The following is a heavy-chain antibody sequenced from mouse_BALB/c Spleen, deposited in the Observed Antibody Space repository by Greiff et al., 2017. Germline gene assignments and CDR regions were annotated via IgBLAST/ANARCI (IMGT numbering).Heavy chain of an antibody. J-gene: IGHJ2*01. CDR3: ARGELGLDY. Sequence: EVQLVESGGGLVKPGGSLKLSCAASGFTFSSYAMSWVRQTPEKRLEWVATISSGGSYTYYPDSVKGRFTISRDNAKNTLYLQMSSLRSEDTAMYYCARGELGLDYWGQGTTLTVSS. CDR1: GFTFSSYA. CDR2: ISSGGSYT. D-gene: IGHD4-1*01. V-gene: IGHV5-9-3*01.